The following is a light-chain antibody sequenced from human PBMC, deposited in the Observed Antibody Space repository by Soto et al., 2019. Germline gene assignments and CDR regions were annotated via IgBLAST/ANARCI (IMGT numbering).Light chain of an antibody. V-gene: IGKV3-20*01. CDR3: QQYGSAPHT. Sequence: IVLTQSPGTLSLSPGERATLSCTASQSVRGNYISWYQQQPGQAPRLLFYGPSNRATGIPDRLSGSGSGIDFTVSISRLETEDSAVYYCQQYGSAPHTFGQGTKLEIK. CDR1: QSVRGNY. CDR2: GPS. J-gene: IGKJ2*01.